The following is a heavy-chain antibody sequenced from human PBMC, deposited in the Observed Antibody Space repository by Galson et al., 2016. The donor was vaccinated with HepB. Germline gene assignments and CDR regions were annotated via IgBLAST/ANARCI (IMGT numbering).Heavy chain of an antibody. D-gene: IGHD2-2*01. CDR3: ARVDVGASSSCCGRGKFDP. Sequence: SLRLSCAAFGFAFSGHAMSWVRQAPGKGLEWVATINPDGYTTHYADSVKGRFTVSRDDSKNTLYLHMGSLRVEDTAVYFCARVDVGASSSCCGRGKFDPWGQGTLVTVSS. CDR1: GFAFSGHA. J-gene: IGHJ5*02. V-gene: IGHV3-23*01. CDR2: INPDGYTT.